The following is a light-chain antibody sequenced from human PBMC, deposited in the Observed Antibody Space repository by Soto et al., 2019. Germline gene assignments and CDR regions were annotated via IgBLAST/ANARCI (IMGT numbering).Light chain of an antibody. J-gene: IGKJ4*01. Sequence: SKSLSSLCAFVGERVTLTWRASQSISSYLNWYQQKPGKAPKLLIYAASSLQSGVPSRFSGSVSGTDFTLTISSLQSEDFAVYYCQQYNNLPPITFGGG. CDR1: QSISSY. CDR2: AAS. CDR3: QQYNNLPPIT. V-gene: IGKV1-39*01.